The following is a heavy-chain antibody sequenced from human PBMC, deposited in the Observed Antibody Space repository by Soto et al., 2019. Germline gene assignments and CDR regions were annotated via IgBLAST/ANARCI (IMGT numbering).Heavy chain of an antibody. V-gene: IGHV2-5*01. J-gene: IGHJ4*02. CDR2: IYWNDDK. D-gene: IGHD3-22*01. CDR1: GFSLSTSGVG. Sequence: SGPTLVNPTQTLTLTCTFSGFSLSTSGVGVGWIRQPPGKALEWLALIYWNDDKRYSPSLKSRLTINKDTSKNQVVLTMTNMDPVDTATYSCENSTSYDHSGYPDYWGQGTLVTVSS. CDR3: ENSTSYDHSGYPDY.